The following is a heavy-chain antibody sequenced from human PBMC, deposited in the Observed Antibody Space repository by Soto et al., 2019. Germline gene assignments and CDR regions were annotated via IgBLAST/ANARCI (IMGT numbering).Heavy chain of an antibody. D-gene: IGHD2-21*01. CDR1: GYTFTSSG. CDR3: AREAGGDGGSKFDY. Sequence: ASVKVSCKASGYTFTSSGISWVRQAPGQGLEWMGIINPSGGSTSYAQKFQGRVTMTRDTSTSTVYMELSSLRSEDTAVYYCAREAGGDGGSKFDYWGQGTLVTVSS. V-gene: IGHV1-46*01. J-gene: IGHJ4*02. CDR2: INPSGGST.